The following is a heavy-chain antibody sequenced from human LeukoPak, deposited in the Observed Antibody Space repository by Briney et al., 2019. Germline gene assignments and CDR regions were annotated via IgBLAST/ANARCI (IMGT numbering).Heavy chain of an antibody. CDR3: ARDFTGVQGWFDP. D-gene: IGHD2-8*01. J-gene: IGHJ5*02. Sequence: SGPTLVNPSETLPLTCTVSGGSISSYYWSWIRQPPGKGLEWIGYIYYSGSTNYNPSLKSRVTISVDTSKNQFSLKLSSVTAADTAVYYCARDFTGVQGWFDPWGQGTLVTVSS. V-gene: IGHV4-59*01. CDR1: GGSISSYY. CDR2: IYYSGST.